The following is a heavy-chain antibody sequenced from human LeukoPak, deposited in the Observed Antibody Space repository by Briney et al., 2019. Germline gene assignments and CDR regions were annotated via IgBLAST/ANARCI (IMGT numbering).Heavy chain of an antibody. Sequence: SETLSLTCTVSGGSVTSNYYYWGWIRQPPGKGLAWIGSFYYTGSTYYNPSLKSRVTISVDTSKNQFSLKLSSVTAADTAVYYCARHLVTGYYSYYFDYWGQGTLVTVSS. D-gene: IGHD3-9*01. CDR1: GGSVTSNYYY. CDR3: ARHLVTGYYSYYFDY. J-gene: IGHJ4*02. V-gene: IGHV4-39*01. CDR2: FYYTGST.